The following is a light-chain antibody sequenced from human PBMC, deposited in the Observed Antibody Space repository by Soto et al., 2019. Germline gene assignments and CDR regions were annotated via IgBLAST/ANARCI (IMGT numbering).Light chain of an antibody. Sequence: EIVLTQSPATLSLSPGERATLSCRASQNVSNYLGWYQQKPGQAPRLLIYDASNRATGIPARFSGSGSGTDFTLTLSSLEPEDFAVYYCQQRRNWYTFGQGTKLEIK. CDR2: DAS. CDR3: QQRRNWYT. CDR1: QNVSNY. J-gene: IGKJ2*01. V-gene: IGKV3-11*01.